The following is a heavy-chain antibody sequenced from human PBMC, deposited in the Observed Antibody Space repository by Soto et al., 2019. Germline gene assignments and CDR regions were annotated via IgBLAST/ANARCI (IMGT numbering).Heavy chain of an antibody. J-gene: IGHJ5*01. Sequence: EVHLLESGGALVQPGGSLTLSCAASGFSFSDYAMSWVRQAPGKGLEWVSSISCTGDSAYYADSVKGRFAISRDRSKNRLSLQMNSLRVEDTAVYYCAKGPDGSGYYHNWFDSWGQGTLITVSS. CDR2: ISCTGDSA. V-gene: IGHV3-23*01. CDR1: GFSFSDYA. D-gene: IGHD3-22*01. CDR3: AKGPDGSGYYHNWFDS.